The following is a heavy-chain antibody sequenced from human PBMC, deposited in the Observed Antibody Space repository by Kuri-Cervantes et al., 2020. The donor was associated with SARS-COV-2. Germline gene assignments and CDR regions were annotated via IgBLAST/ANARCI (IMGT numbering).Heavy chain of an antibody. Sequence: GESLKISCAASGFTFSSYGMHWVRQAPGKGLEWVAVISYDGSNKYYADSVKGRFTISRDNSKNTLYLQMNSLSAEDTAVYYCAKSFLSLGYDSTGFEAGMDVWGQGTTVTVSS. D-gene: IGHD3-22*01. CDR3: AKSFLSLGYDSTGFEAGMDV. V-gene: IGHV3-30*18. J-gene: IGHJ6*02. CDR2: ISYDGSNK. CDR1: GFTFSSYG.